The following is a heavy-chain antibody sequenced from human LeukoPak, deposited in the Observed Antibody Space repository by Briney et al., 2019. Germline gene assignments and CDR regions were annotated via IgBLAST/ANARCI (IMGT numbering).Heavy chain of an antibody. J-gene: IGHJ4*02. V-gene: IGHV4-59*08. CDR3: ATYDYGEEGDY. D-gene: IGHD4-17*01. CDR1: GGSISSYY. Sequence: SETLSLTCTVSGGSISSYYWSWIRQRPGKGLECIGYIYYSGSTNYNPSLKSRVTISVDTSKNQFSLKLSSVTAADTAVYYCATYDYGEEGDYWGQGTLVTVSS. CDR2: IYYSGST.